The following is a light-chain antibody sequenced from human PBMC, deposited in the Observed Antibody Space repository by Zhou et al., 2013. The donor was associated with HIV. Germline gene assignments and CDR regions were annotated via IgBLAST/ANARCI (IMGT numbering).Light chain of an antibody. CDR3: QQSYSTPLT. CDR2: STS. CDR1: QSITLY. J-gene: IGKJ4*01. Sequence: DIQMAQSPFSLSASVGDSVNITCRASQSITLYLNWYQQIPGRAPKLLIYSTSSLHTGVPSRFRGSGSGTEFTLTITSLQPEDFAIYYCQQSYSTPLTFGGGPKVE. V-gene: IGKV1-39*01.